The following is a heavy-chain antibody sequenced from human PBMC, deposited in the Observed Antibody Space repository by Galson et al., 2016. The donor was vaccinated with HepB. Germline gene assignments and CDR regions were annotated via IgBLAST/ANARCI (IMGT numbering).Heavy chain of an antibody. Sequence: SLRLSCAASGFTFSTYWMHWVRQPPGKGLMWVSHINSDGNKRFYTDSVKGRFTISRDNSKNTLYLQMNSLRAEDTAVYYCARDIVVVPGQDAFDIWGQGKMVTVSS. CDR1: GFTFSTYW. CDR3: ARDIVVVPGQDAFDI. CDR2: INSDGNKR. D-gene: IGHD2-2*01. V-gene: IGHV3-74*01. J-gene: IGHJ3*02.